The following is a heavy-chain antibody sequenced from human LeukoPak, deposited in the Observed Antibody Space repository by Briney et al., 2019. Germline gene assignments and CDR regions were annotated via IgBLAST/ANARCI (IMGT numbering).Heavy chain of an antibody. V-gene: IGHV1-69*05. CDR1: GGTFSSYA. J-gene: IGHJ4*02. CDR3: ARAYRKSSSYFDY. CDR2: IIPIFGTA. Sequence: ASVKVSCKASGGTFSSYAVSWVRQAPGQGLEWMGGIIPIFGTANYAQKFQGRVTITTDESTSTAYMELGSLRSEDTAVYYCARAYRKSSSYFDYWGQGTLVTVSS. D-gene: IGHD6-6*01.